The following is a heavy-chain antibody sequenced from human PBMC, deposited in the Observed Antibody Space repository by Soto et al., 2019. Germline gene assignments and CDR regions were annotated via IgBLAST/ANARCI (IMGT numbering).Heavy chain of an antibody. Sequence: EVQLLESGGGLVQPGGSLRLSCAASGFTFSSYAMSWVRQAPGKGLEWVSAISGSGGSTYYADSVKGRFTISRDNSKNTLYLQMNSLRAEDTAVYYCAEHRDGYNRLMKDYWGQGTLVTVSS. CDR3: AEHRDGYNRLMKDY. V-gene: IGHV3-23*01. D-gene: IGHD5-12*01. CDR2: ISGSGGST. J-gene: IGHJ4*02. CDR1: GFTFSSYA.